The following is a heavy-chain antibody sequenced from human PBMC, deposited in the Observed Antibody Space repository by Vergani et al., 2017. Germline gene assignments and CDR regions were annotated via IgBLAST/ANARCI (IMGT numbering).Heavy chain of an antibody. V-gene: IGHV4-59*01. D-gene: IGHD4-17*01. CDR2: IYYSGST. Sequence: QVQLQESGPGLVKPSETLSLTCTVSGGSISSYYWSWIRQPPGKGLEWIGYIYYSGSTNYNPSLKSRVTISVDTSKNQFSLKLRSVTAADTAVYYCARTNGTTVTSYGMDVWGQGTTVTVSS. CDR3: ARTNGTTVTSYGMDV. CDR1: GGSISSYY. J-gene: IGHJ6*02.